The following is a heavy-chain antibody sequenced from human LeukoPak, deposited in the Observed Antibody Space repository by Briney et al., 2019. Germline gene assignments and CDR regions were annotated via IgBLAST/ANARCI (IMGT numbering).Heavy chain of an antibody. D-gene: IGHD5-18*01. CDR3: ARGAAMVSQYYFDY. V-gene: IGHV3-7*01. Sequence: GGSLRLSCAASGFTFSSYWMSWVRQAPGKELEWVANINQDGREKYYVDSVKGRFTITRDNAKNSLYLQMNSLRAEDTAVYYCARGAAMVSQYYFDYWGQGTLVTVSS. J-gene: IGHJ4*02. CDR2: INQDGREK. CDR1: GFTFSSYW.